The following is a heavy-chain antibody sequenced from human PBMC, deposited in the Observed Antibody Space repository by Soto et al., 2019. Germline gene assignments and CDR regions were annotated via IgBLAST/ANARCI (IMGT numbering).Heavy chain of an antibody. J-gene: IGHJ6*02. V-gene: IGHV6-1*01. CDR1: GDSVSSNSAA. Sequence: PSQTLSLTCAISGDSVSSNSAAWNWIRQSPSRGLEWLGRTYYRSKWYNDYAVSVKSRITINPDTSKNQFSLQRNSVTPEDTAVYYCARSKWELLRNYYYGMDVWGQGTTVTVSS. CDR3: ARSKWELLRNYYYGMDV. D-gene: IGHD1-26*01. CDR2: TYYRSKWYN.